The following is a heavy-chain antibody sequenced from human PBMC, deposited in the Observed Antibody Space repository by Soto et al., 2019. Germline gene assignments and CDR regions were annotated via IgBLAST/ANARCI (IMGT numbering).Heavy chain of an antibody. Sequence: GGSLRLSCAPSAFTFSRYNMNWVRQAPGKGLEWVSSMSSSSSYIYYAHSVKGRSTTSRDNAKNSLYLQMKSLRAEGTAVYHCARVSCSGGSCYPGYWGRGTLVTVAS. CDR3: ARVSCSGGSCYPGY. CDR1: AFTFSRYN. CDR2: MSSSSSYI. J-gene: IGHJ4*02. D-gene: IGHD2-15*01. V-gene: IGHV3-21*01.